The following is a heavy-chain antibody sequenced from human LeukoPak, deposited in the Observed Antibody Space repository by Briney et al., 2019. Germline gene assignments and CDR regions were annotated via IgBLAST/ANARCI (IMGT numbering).Heavy chain of an antibody. CDR3: AGVGVTIFGSFDY. CDR2: ISYDGSNK. Sequence: GRSLRLSCAASGFTFSSYAMHWVRQAPGKGLEWVAVISYDGSNKYYADSVKGRFTISRDNSKNALYLQMNSLRAEDTAAYYCAGVGVTIFGSFDYWGREPWSPSPQ. D-gene: IGHD3-3*01. J-gene: IGHJ4*02. V-gene: IGHV3-30-3*01. CDR1: GFTFSSYA.